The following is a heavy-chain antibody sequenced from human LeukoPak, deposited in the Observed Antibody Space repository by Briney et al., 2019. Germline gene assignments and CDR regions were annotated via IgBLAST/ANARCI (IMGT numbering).Heavy chain of an antibody. J-gene: IGHJ4*02. V-gene: IGHV1-69*13. D-gene: IGHD3-22*01. CDR1: GGTFSSYA. Sequence: GASVKVSCKASGGTFSSYAISWVRQAPGQGLEWMGGIIPIFGTANYAQKFQGRVTITADESTSTAYMELSSLRSEDTAVYYCARGPEIVVVWSGNHYWGQGTLVTVSS. CDR2: IIPIFGTA. CDR3: ARGPEIVVVWSGNHY.